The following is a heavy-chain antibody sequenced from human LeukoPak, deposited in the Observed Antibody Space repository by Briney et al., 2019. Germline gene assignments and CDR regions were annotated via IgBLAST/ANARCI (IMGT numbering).Heavy chain of an antibody. CDR2: TYYRSKWYN. Sequence: SQTLSLTCAISGDSVSSNSAAWNWIRQSPSRGLGWLGRTYYRSKWYNDYAVSVKSRIIINPDTSKNQFSLQLNSVTPEDTAVYYCAREIGSVGGNSFDYWGQGTLVTVSS. J-gene: IGHJ4*02. D-gene: IGHD4-23*01. V-gene: IGHV6-1*01. CDR3: AREIGSVGGNSFDY. CDR1: GDSVSSNSAA.